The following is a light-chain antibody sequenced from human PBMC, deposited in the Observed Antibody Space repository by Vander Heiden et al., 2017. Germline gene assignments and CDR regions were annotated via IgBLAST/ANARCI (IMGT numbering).Light chain of an antibody. J-gene: IGLJ1*01. CDR1: SSNSGSHI. CDR3: AAWDDSLNGYV. Sequence: QSVLTQPPSASGTPGQRVTISCSGSSSNSGSHIVNWYQQLPGTAPKLLIYNNNERPSGVPDRFSGSKSGTSASLAISGLQFEDEADYYCAAWDDSLNGYVFGTGTKVTVL. V-gene: IGLV1-44*01. CDR2: NNN.